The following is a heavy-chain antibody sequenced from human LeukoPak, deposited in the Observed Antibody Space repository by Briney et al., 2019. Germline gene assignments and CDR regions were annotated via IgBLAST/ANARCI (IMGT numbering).Heavy chain of an antibody. Sequence: ASVKVSRKASGYTFTSYYMHGVRQAPGQGLEWMGIISPSGASTTYAQKFQGRITMTRDMSTRTVYMELSSLKSEDTAVYYCARGSSRSPRDAFDIWGQGTMVTVSS. J-gene: IGHJ3*02. V-gene: IGHV1-46*01. CDR3: ARGSSRSPRDAFDI. CDR2: ISPSGAST. CDR1: GYTFTSYY.